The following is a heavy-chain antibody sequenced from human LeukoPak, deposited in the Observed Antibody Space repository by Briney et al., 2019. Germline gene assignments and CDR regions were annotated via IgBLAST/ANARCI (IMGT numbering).Heavy chain of an antibody. CDR2: IYSGGST. D-gene: IGHD6-25*01. CDR3: ARDSRYSGGDQSRYYYYYYMDV. V-gene: IGHV3-53*01. J-gene: IGHJ6*03. Sequence: GGSLRLSCAASGFTVSSNYMSWVRQAPGKGLEWVSVIYSGGSTYYADSVKGRFTISRDNSKNTLYLQMNSLRAEDTAVYYCARDSRYSGGDQSRYYYYYYMDVWGKGTTVTVSS. CDR1: GFTVSSNY.